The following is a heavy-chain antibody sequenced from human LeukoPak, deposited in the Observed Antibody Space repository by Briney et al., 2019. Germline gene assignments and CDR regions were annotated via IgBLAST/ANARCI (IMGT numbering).Heavy chain of an antibody. CDR1: GFTFSSYA. CDR2: ISSNGGST. CDR3: ARAVGATDDDAFDI. Sequence: PGGSLRLSCAASGFTFSSYAMHWVRQAPGKGLGYVSAISSNGGSTYYANSVKGRFTISRDNSKNTLYLQMGSLRAEDMAVYYCARAVGATDDDAFDIWGQGTMVTVSS. J-gene: IGHJ3*02. D-gene: IGHD1-26*01. V-gene: IGHV3-64*01.